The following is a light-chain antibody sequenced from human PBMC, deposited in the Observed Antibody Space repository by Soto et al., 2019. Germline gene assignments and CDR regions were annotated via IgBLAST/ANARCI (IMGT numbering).Light chain of an antibody. CDR3: QQYGSSLRT. CDR2: GAS. Sequence: EIVLTQSPGTLSLSPGARAPLSCRASQSVSRSDLAWYQQKPGQAPRLLIYGASSRATGIPGRFSGSGSGTDFTLTISRLEPEDFGVYYCQQYGSSLRTFGQGTKVDIK. CDR1: QSVSRSD. J-gene: IGKJ1*01. V-gene: IGKV3-20*01.